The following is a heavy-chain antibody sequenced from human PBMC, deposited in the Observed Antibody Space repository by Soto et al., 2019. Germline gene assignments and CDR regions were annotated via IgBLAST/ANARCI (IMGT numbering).Heavy chain of an antibody. V-gene: IGHV1-69*02. CDR3: ATSFGSGYRAFDY. CDR1: GDTFNFYT. D-gene: IGHD3-10*01. J-gene: IGHJ4*02. CDR2: IIPYLSVS. Sequence: QVQLVQSGAEVKKPGSSLRVSCKASGDTFNFYTINWVRQAPGLGLEWLGRIIPYLSVSNYAQQFQGRVTITADKSTSTAYMEVRSLRSEDTAMYYCATSFGSGYRAFDYWGQGALVTVSS.